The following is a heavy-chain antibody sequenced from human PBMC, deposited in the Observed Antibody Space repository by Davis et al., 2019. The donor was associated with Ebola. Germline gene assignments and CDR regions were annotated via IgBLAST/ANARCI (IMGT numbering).Heavy chain of an antibody. CDR3: AGATGYYRHGMDV. J-gene: IGHJ6*02. Sequence: PGGSLRLSCAASGFTFSDYYMSWIRQAPGKGLEWVSYISSSGSTIYYADSVKGRFTISRDNAKNSLYLQMNSLRDEDTAVYYCAGATGYYRHGMDVWGQGTTVTVSS. CDR1: GFTFSDYY. V-gene: IGHV3-11*04. D-gene: IGHD3-9*01. CDR2: ISSSGSTI.